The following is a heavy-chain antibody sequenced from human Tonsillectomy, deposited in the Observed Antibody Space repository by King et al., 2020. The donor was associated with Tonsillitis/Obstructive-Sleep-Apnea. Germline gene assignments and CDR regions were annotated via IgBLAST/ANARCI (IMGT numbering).Heavy chain of an antibody. CDR1: GFTFSTYA. CDR3: AKDFAAVTGDPGS. D-gene: IGHD6-19*01. Sequence: VQLVQSGGGLGHPGGSLRLSCVASGFTFSTYAMTWFRQAPGKGPEWVSGISGRNGGTYSADSVKGRFTISRDNSKNTLYLQMNSLRADDTALYYCAKDFAAVTGDPGSWGQGTLVTVSS. CDR2: ISGRNGGT. V-gene: IGHV3-23*04. J-gene: IGHJ5*02.